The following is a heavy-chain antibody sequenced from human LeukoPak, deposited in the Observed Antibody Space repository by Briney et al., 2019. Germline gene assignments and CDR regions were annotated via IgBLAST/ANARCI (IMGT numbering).Heavy chain of an antibody. D-gene: IGHD6-19*01. CDR2: INPNSGGT. Sequence: ASVKVSCKASGYTFTGYYMHWVRQAPGQGLEWMGWINPNSGGTNYAQKFQGRVTMTRDASISTAYMELSRLKSDDTAVYYCASCLSSSSDYYMNVWGKGTTVTISS. CDR3: ASCLSSSSDYYMNV. J-gene: IGHJ6*03. V-gene: IGHV1-2*02. CDR1: GYTFTGYY.